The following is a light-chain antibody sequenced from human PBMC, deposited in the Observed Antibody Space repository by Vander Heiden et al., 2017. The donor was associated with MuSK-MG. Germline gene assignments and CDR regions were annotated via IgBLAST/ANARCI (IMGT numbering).Light chain of an antibody. CDR2: EGS. CDR3: CANAGSVV. CDR1: SSDVGRYNL. J-gene: IGLJ2*01. Sequence: SALTQPASVSGSPGQSITSSCTGTSSDVGRYNLVSWYQQHPGKAPKLILYEGSKRPPGVFNCFSGSTSGTTASLTIAGLEAEDEDDYYSCANAGSVVFGGGTKLTVL. V-gene: IGLV2-23*01.